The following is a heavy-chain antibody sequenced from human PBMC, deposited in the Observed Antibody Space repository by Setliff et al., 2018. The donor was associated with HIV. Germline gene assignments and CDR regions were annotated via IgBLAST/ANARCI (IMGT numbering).Heavy chain of an antibody. CDR3: ARAPDWVAFDV. Sequence: SETLSLTCAVSGGSIRSSDWWSWVRQPPGKGLEWIGEISHGGTTNYSPSLKSRVTISIDKSRNQFSLKLTSVTAADTAVYYCARAPDWVAFDVWGQGTMVTVSS. D-gene: IGHD3-9*01. V-gene: IGHV4-4*02. CDR1: GGSIRSSDW. J-gene: IGHJ3*01. CDR2: ISHGGTT.